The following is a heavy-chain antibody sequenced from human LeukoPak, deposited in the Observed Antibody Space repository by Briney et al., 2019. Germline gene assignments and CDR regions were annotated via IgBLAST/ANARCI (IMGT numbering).Heavy chain of an antibody. V-gene: IGHV3-23*01. CDR2: ISGSGGST. Sequence: GGSLRLPCAASGFTFSSYAMSWVRQAPGKGLEWVSAISGSGGSTYYADSVKGRFTISRDNSKNTLYLQMNSLRAEDTAVYYCAKAPRIQLWRYYFDYWGQGTLVTVSS. CDR3: AKAPRIQLWRYYFDY. D-gene: IGHD5-18*01. J-gene: IGHJ4*02. CDR1: GFTFSSYA.